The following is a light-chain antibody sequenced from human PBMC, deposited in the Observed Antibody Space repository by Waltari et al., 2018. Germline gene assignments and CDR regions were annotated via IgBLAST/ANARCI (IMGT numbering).Light chain of an antibody. J-gene: IGKJ1*01. CDR2: AAA. CDR3: QNHERLPAT. Sequence: EVVLTQSPGTLSLSPGERATLSSRASQSVNKYLAWYQQRPGQAPRLLIYAAATRATDVPDRFSGSGFGTDFSLTISRLEPEDFAVYFCQNHERLPATFGQGTKVEIK. V-gene: IGKV3-20*01. CDR1: QSVNKY.